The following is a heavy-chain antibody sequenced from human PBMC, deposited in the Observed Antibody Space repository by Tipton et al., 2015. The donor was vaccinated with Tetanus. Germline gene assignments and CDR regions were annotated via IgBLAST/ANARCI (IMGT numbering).Heavy chain of an antibody. J-gene: IGHJ4*02. D-gene: IGHD1-26*01. CDR2: IYYSGST. CDR1: GGPISSGGYY. V-gene: IGHV4-31*03. Sequence: TLSLTCTVSGGPISSGGYYWSWIRQHPGKGLEWIGGIYYSGSTYYNPSLKSRVTLSVDTSKNQFSLKLNSVTAADTAVYYCARDQARGARGWNYFSYWGQGTLVTVSS. CDR3: ARDQARGARGWNYFSY.